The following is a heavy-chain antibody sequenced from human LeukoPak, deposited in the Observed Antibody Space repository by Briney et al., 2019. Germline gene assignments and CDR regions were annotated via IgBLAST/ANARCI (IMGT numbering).Heavy chain of an antibody. V-gene: IGHV3-53*01. Sequence: PGGSLRLSCAASGFTVSSNYMSWVRQAPGKGLEWVSVIYSGGSTYYADSVEGRFTISRDNSKNTLYLQMNSLRAEDTAVYYCARGVYYDSSGYCYFDYWGQGTLVTVSS. CDR1: GFTVSSNY. CDR3: ARGVYYDSSGYCYFDY. J-gene: IGHJ4*02. CDR2: IYSGGST. D-gene: IGHD3-22*01.